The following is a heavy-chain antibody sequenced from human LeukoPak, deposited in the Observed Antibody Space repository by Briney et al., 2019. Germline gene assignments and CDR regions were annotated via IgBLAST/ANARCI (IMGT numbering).Heavy chain of an antibody. CDR3: ARDYCSGGSCYQDY. D-gene: IGHD2-15*01. Sequence: GRSLRLSCAASGFTFSSYAMHWVRQAPVKGLEWVAVISYDGSNKYYADSVKGRFTISRDNSKNTLYLQMNSLRAEDTAVYYCARDYCSGGSCYQDYWGQGTLVTVSS. J-gene: IGHJ4*02. V-gene: IGHV3-30-3*01. CDR1: GFTFSSYA. CDR2: ISYDGSNK.